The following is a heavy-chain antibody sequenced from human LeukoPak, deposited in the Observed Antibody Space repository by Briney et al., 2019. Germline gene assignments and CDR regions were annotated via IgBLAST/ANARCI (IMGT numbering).Heavy chain of an antibody. V-gene: IGHV3-7*01. CDR1: GFTFSSYW. Sequence: GGSLRLSCAASGFTFSSYWMSWVRQAPGKGLEWVANIKQDGSEKYYVDSVKGRFTISRDNAKNSLYLQMNSLRAEDTAVYYCARSPTMIVVVITAYFDYRGQGTPVTVSS. CDR3: ARSPTMIVVVITAYFDY. CDR2: IKQDGSEK. J-gene: IGHJ4*02. D-gene: IGHD3-22*01.